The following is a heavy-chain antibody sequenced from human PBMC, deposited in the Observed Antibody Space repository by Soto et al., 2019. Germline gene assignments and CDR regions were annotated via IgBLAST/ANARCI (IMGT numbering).Heavy chain of an antibody. CDR3: ARGHSTDCSNGVCSFFYNHEMDV. Sequence: ASVKVSCKASGYSFTDYHIHWVRQAPGQGLEWLGRINPKSGGTSTAQKFQGWVTMTRDRSIGTVYMELTRLRSDDTAVYFCARGHSTDCSNGVCSFFYNHEMDVWG. V-gene: IGHV1-2*04. CDR1: GYSFTDYH. D-gene: IGHD2-8*01. J-gene: IGHJ6*02. CDR2: INPKSGGT.